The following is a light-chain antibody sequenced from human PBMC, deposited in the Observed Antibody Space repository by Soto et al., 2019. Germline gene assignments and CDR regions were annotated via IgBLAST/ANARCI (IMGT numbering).Light chain of an antibody. CDR2: EVS. V-gene: IGLV2-14*01. CDR3: GSYTSSSTLYV. J-gene: IGLJ1*01. CDR1: SSDVNDYNY. Sequence: QSALTQPASVSGSPGQTITISCTGTSSDVNDYNYVSWYQQQPGKAPKVMIYEVSHRPSGVSNRFSGSRSGNTASLTISGLQAEDEADYYCGSYTSSSTLYVFGTGTKLTVL.